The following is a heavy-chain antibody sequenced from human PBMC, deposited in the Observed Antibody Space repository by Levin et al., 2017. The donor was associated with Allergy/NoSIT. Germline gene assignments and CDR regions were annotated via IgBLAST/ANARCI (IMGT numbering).Heavy chain of an antibody. CDR1: GFTFSSCS. V-gene: IGHV3-21*01. CDR2: ISSSGAYI. J-gene: IGHJ4*02. D-gene: IGHD3-22*01. CDR3: ARDLSLDYYDTSGYSFDF. Sequence: LGESLKISCAASGFTFSSCSMNWVRQAPGKGLEWVSSISSSGAYIYYADSVKGRFTISRDNAKNSLYLQMNSLRAEDTAVYYCARDLSLDYYDTSGYSFDFWGQGTLVIVSS.